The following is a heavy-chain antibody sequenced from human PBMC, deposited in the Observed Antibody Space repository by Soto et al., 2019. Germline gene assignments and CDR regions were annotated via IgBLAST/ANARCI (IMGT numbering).Heavy chain of an antibody. CDR3: ARVPYSSSWLGEYYFDC. CDR2: ISSSSSTI. Sequence: EVQLVESGGGLVQPGGSLRLSCAASGFTFSSYSMNWVRQAPGKGLEWVSYISSSSSTIYYADSVKGRFTISRDNAKNSLYLQMNSLRDEDTAVYYCARVPYSSSWLGEYYFDCWGQGTLVTVSS. V-gene: IGHV3-48*02. D-gene: IGHD6-13*01. J-gene: IGHJ4*02. CDR1: GFTFSSYS.